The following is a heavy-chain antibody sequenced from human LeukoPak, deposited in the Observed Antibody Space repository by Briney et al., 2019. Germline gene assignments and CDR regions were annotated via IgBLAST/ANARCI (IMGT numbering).Heavy chain of an antibody. CDR1: GFTLKNYW. CDR3: AKSDWFDP. J-gene: IGHJ5*02. CDR2: SKYDGSTA. V-gene: IGHV3-74*03. Sequence: GGSLRLSCETSGFTLKNYWMSWLRRAPGKGLEWVSRSKYDGSTAMYAESVKGRFTISRDNARGTLYLQMNSLRVDDTAAYYCAKSDWFDPCGRGILVTVSS.